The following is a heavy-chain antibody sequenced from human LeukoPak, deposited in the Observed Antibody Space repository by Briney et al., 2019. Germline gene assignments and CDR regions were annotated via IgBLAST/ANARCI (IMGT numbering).Heavy chain of an antibody. J-gene: IGHJ4*02. CDR3: ARPTNYDFWSGIGY. CDR2: INSDGSST. Sequence: GGSLRLSCAASGFTFSSYWMHWVRQAPGKGLVWVSRINSDGSSTSYADSVKGRFTISRDNSKNTLYLQMNSLRAEDTAVYYCARPTNYDFWSGIGYWGQGTLVTVSS. CDR1: GFTFSSYW. D-gene: IGHD3-3*01. V-gene: IGHV3-74*01.